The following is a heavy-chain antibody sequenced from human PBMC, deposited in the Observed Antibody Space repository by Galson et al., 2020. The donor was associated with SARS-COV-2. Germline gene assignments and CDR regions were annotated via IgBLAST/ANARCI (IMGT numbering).Heavy chain of an antibody. CDR2: IKANVHGGTT. CDR3: TAIVGDGDTFDF. D-gene: IGHD1-26*01. V-gene: IGHV3-15*01. J-gene: IGHJ3*01. Sequence: GGSLRLSCAASGFNIRNAWMSWVRQAPGKGLEWVGRIKANVHGGTTDYAAPVRGRFAISRDDSQNTMYLQLNSLKTEDTGVYYCTAIVGDGDTFDFWGQGTMLTVSS. CDR1: GFNIRNAW.